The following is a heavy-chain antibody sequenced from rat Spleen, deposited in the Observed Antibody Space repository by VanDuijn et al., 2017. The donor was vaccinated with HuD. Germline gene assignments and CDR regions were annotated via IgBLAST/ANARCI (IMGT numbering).Heavy chain of an antibody. CDR3: TRDGGYNPFDY. D-gene: IGHD1-4*01. Sequence: EVQLVESDGGLVQPGRSLKLSCAASGFTFSDYYMAWVRQAPTKGLEWVATIDYDGSSTYYPDSVKGRFTISRDDAKSTLYLQMNSLRSEDTATYYCTRDGGYNPFDYWGQGVMVTVSS. CDR2: IDYDGSST. J-gene: IGHJ2*01. CDR1: GFTFSDYY. V-gene: IGHV5-29*01.